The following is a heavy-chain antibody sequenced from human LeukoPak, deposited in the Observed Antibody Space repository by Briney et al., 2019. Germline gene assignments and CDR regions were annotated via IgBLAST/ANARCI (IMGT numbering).Heavy chain of an antibody. CDR3: ARAPSYYDFWSGYWDP. D-gene: IGHD3-3*01. J-gene: IGHJ5*02. CDR2: INPNSGGT. CDR1: GYTFTGYY. V-gene: IGHV1-2*02. Sequence: ASVKVSCKASGYTFTGYYMHWVRQAPGQGLEWIGWINPNSGGTNYAQKFQGRVTMTRDTSISTAYMELSRLRSDDTAVYYCARAPSYYDFWSGYWDPWGQGTLVTVSS.